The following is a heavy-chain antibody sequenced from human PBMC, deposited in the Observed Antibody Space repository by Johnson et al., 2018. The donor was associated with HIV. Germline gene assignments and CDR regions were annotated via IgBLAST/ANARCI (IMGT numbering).Heavy chain of an antibody. V-gene: IGHV3-7*03. D-gene: IGHD2-21*02. CDR3: ASGALAYCGGDCYSDAFDI. CDR1: GFTFSSYW. CDR2: IKQDGSEK. J-gene: IGHJ3*02. Sequence: EKLVESGGGLVQPGGSLRLSCAASGFTFSSYWMSWVRQAPGQGLEWVANIKQDGSEKYYVDSVKGRFTISRDNAKNSLYLQMNSLRVEDTAVYYCASGALAYCGGDCYSDAFDIWGQGTMVTVSS.